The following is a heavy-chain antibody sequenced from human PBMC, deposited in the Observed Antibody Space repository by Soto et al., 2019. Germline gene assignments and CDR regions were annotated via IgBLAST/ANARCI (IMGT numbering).Heavy chain of an antibody. V-gene: IGHV4-39*01. D-gene: IGHD1-26*01. CDR2: LYYSGSN. Sequence: PYETLSFTCTVSRGSIISSSYYWSWIHQPPSQGLERNGSLYYSGSNYYNPALTSRVTISVETSMNQFSLKLSSVTAADTAVYYCARQVASGSYPTYLYYWGRGTLVTVSS. CDR3: ARQVASGSYPTYLYY. J-gene: IGHJ4*02. CDR1: RGSIISSSYY.